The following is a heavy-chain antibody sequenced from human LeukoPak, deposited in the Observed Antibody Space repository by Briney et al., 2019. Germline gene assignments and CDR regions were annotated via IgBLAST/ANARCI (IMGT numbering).Heavy chain of an antibody. CDR3: AELGITMIGGG. J-gene: IGHJ6*04. CDR2: ISGSGGST. Sequence: PGGSLRLSCAASGFTFSSYAMSWVRQAPGKGLEWVSAISGSGGSTYYADSVKGRFTISRDNAKNSLYLKMNSLRAEDTAVYYCAELGITMIGGGWGKGTTVTISS. V-gene: IGHV3-23*01. D-gene: IGHD3-10*02. CDR1: GFTFSSYA.